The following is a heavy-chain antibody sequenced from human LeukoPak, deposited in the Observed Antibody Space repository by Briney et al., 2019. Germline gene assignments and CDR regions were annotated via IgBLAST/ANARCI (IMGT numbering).Heavy chain of an antibody. V-gene: IGHV3-53*01. CDR2: IYSGGST. Sequence: GGSLRLSCAASGFTVSSNYMSWVRQAPGKGLEWVSVIYSGGSTYYADSVKGRFTISRDNSKNTLYLQMNSLRGEDTAVYYCARAYCSGGSCYSGKWYYYYGMDVWGQGTTVTVSS. D-gene: IGHD2-15*01. CDR1: GFTVSSNY. CDR3: ARAYCSGGSCYSGKWYYYYGMDV. J-gene: IGHJ6*02.